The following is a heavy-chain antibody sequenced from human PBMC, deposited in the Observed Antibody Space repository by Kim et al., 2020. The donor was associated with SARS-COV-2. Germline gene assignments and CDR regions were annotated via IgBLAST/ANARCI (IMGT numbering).Heavy chain of an antibody. J-gene: IGHJ4*02. Sequence: GGSLRLSCAASGFTFSDYYMSWIRQAPGKGLEWVSYISSSGSTIYYADSVKGRFTISRDNAKNSLYLQMNSLRAEDTAVYYCARAPKTRIAAAPGYYYDSSGYYSDYWGQGTLVTVSS. D-gene: IGHD3-22*01. CDR1: GFTFSDYY. V-gene: IGHV3-11*01. CDR2: ISSSGSTI. CDR3: ARAPKTRIAAAPGYYYDSSGYYSDY.